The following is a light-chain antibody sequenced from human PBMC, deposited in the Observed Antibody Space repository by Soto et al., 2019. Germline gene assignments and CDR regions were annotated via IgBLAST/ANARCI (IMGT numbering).Light chain of an antibody. J-gene: IGKJ1*01. V-gene: IGKV1-5*01. CDR3: QHYNCHPEA. Sequence: DVHVSLSQTTLSSSLLDIVTITCRASQSSSSWLAWYQQKPGKAPKLLIYDASSLESGVPSSFSGSGSGTEFTLTISMLPEDDVVTYCRQHYNCHPEAFGQGTKVDI. CDR1: QSSSSW. CDR2: DAS.